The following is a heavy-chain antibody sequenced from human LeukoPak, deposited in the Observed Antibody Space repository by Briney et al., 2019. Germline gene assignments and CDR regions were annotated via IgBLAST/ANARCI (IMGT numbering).Heavy chain of an antibody. D-gene: IGHD4-17*01. CDR3: SRDPVTFEY. Sequence: GSLRLSCVASGFTFSSYSMNWVRQAPGKGLEWGSSISSSSSYIYYAESVKGPVSISRDKAKKSLCLHMKTVRDEGTGLCYCSRDPVTFEYWGQRTLVTVSS. CDR1: GFTFSSYS. J-gene: IGHJ4*02. V-gene: IGHV3-21*01. CDR2: ISSSSSYI.